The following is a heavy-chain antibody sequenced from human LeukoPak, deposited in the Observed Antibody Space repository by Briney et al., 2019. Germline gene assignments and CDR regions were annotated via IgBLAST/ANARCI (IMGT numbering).Heavy chain of an antibody. J-gene: IGHJ3*02. CDR3: ARDRFPTYYYDSSGYTDAFDI. CDR1: GFTFSSYT. V-gene: IGHV3-21*01. Sequence: GGSLRLSCAASGFTFSSYTMNWVRQAPGKRLDLVSSISSSSRYIYYADSVKGRFTISRDNAKNSLYLQMNGLRAEDTAVYYCARDRFPTYYYDSSGYTDAFDIWGQVTMVTVSS. CDR2: ISSSSRYI. D-gene: IGHD3-22*01.